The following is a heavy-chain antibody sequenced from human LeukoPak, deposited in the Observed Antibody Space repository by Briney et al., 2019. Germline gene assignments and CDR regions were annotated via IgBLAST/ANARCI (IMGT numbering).Heavy chain of an antibody. CDR3: ATGHPACGGDCYSFDY. V-gene: IGHV1-24*01. D-gene: IGHD2-21*02. CDR2: FDPEDGET. CDR1: GYTLTELS. Sequence: GASVKVSCKVSGYTLTELSMHWVRQAPGKGLEWMGGFDPEDGETIYAQKFQGRATMTEDTSTDTAYMELSSLRSEDTAVYYCATGHPACGGDCYSFDYWGQGTLVTVSS. J-gene: IGHJ4*02.